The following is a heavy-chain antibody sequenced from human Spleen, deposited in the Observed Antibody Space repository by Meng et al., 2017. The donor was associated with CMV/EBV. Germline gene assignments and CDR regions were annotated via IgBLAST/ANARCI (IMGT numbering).Heavy chain of an antibody. Sequence: RSTYYLGWIRQPPGKGLEWIGSIYYSGTTYYNPSLKSRITISVDTSKNQFSLKLTSVTAADTAVYYCAKRGIVVVPVSGLIGNWFDPWGQGTLVTVSS. CDR1: RSTYY. CDR2: IYYSGTT. V-gene: IGHV4-39*01. D-gene: IGHD2-2*01. CDR3: AKRGIVVVPVSGLIGNWFDP. J-gene: IGHJ5*02.